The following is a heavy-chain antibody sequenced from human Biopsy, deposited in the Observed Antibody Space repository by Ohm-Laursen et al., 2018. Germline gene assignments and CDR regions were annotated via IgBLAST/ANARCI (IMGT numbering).Heavy chain of an antibody. Sequence: SLRLSCSASGFTFSNSGMHWVPQAPGKGLEWVAAISYDGSKTDYGDSVKGRLNISRDNSKNTLDLQMSSLRVEDTAVYFCAKDKGTFNFYYYGMDVWGQGTTVTVSS. V-gene: IGHV3-30*18. J-gene: IGHJ6*02. D-gene: IGHD2/OR15-2a*01. CDR1: GFTFSNSG. CDR3: AKDKGTFNFYYYGMDV. CDR2: ISYDGSKT.